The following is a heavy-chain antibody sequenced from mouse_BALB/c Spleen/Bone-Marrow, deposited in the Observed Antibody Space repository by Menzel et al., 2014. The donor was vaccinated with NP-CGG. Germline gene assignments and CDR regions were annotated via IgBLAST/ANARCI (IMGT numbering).Heavy chain of an antibody. J-gene: IGHJ2*01. V-gene: IGHV2-9*02. D-gene: IGHD2-10*02. CDR1: GFSLTSYG. CDR3: AREKYGNDY. Sequence: VKLVESGPGLVAPSQSLSITCTVSGFSLTSYGVHWVRQPPGKGLEWLGVIWAGGSTNYNSALMSRLSISKDNSKSQVFLEMNSLQTDDTAIYYCAREKYGNDYWGQGTTLTVSS. CDR2: IWAGGST.